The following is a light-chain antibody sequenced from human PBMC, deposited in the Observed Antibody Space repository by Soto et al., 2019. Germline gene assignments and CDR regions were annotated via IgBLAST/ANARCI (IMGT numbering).Light chain of an antibody. CDR2: DVS. CDR3: ASYSTSSTYV. V-gene: IGLV2-14*01. Sequence: QSALTQPASVSGSPGQSIAISCTGTSSDVGGYSYVSWYQQQPGKAPKLVISDVSNRPSGVSDRFSGSKSGNTASLTISGLQTEDEADYYCASYSTSSTYVFGTGSMVTV. J-gene: IGLJ1*01. CDR1: SSDVGGYSY.